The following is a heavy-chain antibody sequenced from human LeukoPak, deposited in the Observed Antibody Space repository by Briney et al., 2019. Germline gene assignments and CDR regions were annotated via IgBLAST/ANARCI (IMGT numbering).Heavy chain of an antibody. CDR3: ARHRRDGDNYDAFDI. CDR2: IYYSGST. Sequence: PSETLSVTCTVSGGSISSYYWSWIRQPPGKGLEWIGYIYYSGSTNYNPSLKSRVTISVDTSKNQFSLKLSSVTAADTAVYYCARHRRDGDNYDAFDIWGQGTMVTVSS. D-gene: IGHD5-24*01. J-gene: IGHJ3*02. CDR1: GGSISSYY. V-gene: IGHV4-59*08.